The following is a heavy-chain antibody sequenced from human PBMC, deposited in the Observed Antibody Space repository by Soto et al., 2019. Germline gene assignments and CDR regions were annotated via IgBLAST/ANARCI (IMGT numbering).Heavy chain of an antibody. J-gene: IGHJ1*01. D-gene: IGHD6-13*01. V-gene: IGHV3-9*01. CDR2: INWNSGSI. CDR3: VKDESINWYSGHFRH. Sequence: LRLSCAASGFTFDDYAMHWVRQVAGKGLEWVSGINWNSGSIGYADSVKGRFAISRDNAKNSLHLQMNSLRAEDTAFYYCVKDESINWYSGHFRHWGQGTLVTVSS. CDR1: GFTFDDYA.